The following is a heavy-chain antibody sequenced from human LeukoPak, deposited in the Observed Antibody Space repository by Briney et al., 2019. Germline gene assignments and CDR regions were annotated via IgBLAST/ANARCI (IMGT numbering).Heavy chain of an antibody. D-gene: IGHD2-15*01. V-gene: IGHV3-48*03. Sequence: GGSLRLSCAASGFTFSSYEMNWVRQAPGKGLEWVSYISSSGSTIYYADSVKGRFTISRDNAKNSLYLQMNSLRAEDTAVYYCAKPSLDIVVVVAATRDDYFDYWGQGTLVTVSS. CDR1: GFTFSSYE. CDR2: ISSSGSTI. J-gene: IGHJ4*02. CDR3: AKPSLDIVVVVAATRDDYFDY.